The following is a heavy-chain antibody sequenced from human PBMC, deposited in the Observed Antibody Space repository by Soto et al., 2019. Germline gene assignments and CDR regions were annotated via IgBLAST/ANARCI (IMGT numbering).Heavy chain of an antibody. V-gene: IGHV1-69*08. CDR1: GGTFSSYT. D-gene: IGHD2-2*01. CDR3: ARDRVCSSTSCYEGWFDP. Sequence: QVQLVQSGAEVKKPGSSVKVSCKASGGTFSSYTISWVRQAPGQGLEWMGRIIPILGIANYAQKFQGRVTITADKSTSTAYRELSSLRSEDTAVYYCARDRVCSSTSCYEGWFDPWGQGTLVTVSS. J-gene: IGHJ5*02. CDR2: IIPILGIA.